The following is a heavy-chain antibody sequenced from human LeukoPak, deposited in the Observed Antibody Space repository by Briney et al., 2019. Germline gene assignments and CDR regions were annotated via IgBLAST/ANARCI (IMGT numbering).Heavy chain of an antibody. CDR1: GFTFSSYW. Sequence: GGSLRLSCAASGFTFSSYWTSWVRQAPGKGLEWVANIKQDGSEKYYVDSVKGRFTISRDNAKNSLYLQMNSLRAEDTAVYYCARARRDRSWYIDDCWGQGTLVTVSS. CDR2: IKQDGSEK. CDR3: ARARRDRSWYIDDC. D-gene: IGHD6-13*01. V-gene: IGHV3-7*01. J-gene: IGHJ4*02.